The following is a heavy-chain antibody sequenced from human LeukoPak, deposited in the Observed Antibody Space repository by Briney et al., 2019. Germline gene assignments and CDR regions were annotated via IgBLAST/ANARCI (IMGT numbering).Heavy chain of an antibody. Sequence: PSETLSLTCTVSGGSISSYYWSWIRQPPGKGLEWIGYIYYSGSSFYNPSLTSRATISVDTSKNQFSLKLTSVTAADTAVYYCATPQSSASRRAPFHIWGQGTKVTVSP. V-gene: IGHV4-59*01. CDR2: IYYSGSS. D-gene: IGHD6-19*01. J-gene: IGHJ3*02. CDR3: ATPQSSASRRAPFHI. CDR1: GGSISSYY.